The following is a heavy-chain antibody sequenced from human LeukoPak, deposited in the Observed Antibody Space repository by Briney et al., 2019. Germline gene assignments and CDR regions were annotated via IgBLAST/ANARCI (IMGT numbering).Heavy chain of an antibody. CDR1: GFPFSSHG. CDR3: AKDGAWLRFDD. D-gene: IGHD5-12*01. CDR2: ISPGGGPT. J-gene: IGHJ4*02. Sequence: GGSLRLSCAGSGFPFSSHGMNWVRQAPGKGLEWVSGISPGGGPTYYADSVRGRFSISRDDLKDTLYLQMKNLRAEDTAVYYCAKDGAWLRFDDWGQGILVTVSS. V-gene: IGHV3-23*01.